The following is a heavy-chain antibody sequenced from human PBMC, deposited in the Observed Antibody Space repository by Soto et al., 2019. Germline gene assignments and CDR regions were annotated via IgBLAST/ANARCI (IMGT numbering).Heavy chain of an antibody. Sequence: HVQLQESGPGLVKPSQTLSLICTFSGGSISDSAYHWPWIRQHPGKGLEWIGYIYYSVNTYYNTSLRSRVAISVDTTKKQVSLKMNSLTAEDPTVYYCLRDRQPRSGPNNGMEVWGPGPTVTVSS. D-gene: IGHD6-13*01. CDR3: LRDRQPRSGPNNGMEV. CDR2: IYYSVNT. V-gene: IGHV4-31*03. J-gene: IGHJ6*02. CDR1: GGSISDSAYH.